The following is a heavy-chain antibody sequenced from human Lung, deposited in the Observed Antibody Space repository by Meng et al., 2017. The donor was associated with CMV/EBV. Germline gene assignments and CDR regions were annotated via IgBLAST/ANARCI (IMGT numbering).Heavy chain of an antibody. CDR3: ARSSRADRYDAFDI. V-gene: IGHV1-2*02. CDR2: INPNSGGT. J-gene: IGHJ3*02. CDR1: GYTFTGYY. Sequence: ASVKVSXKASGYTFTGYYMHWVRQAPGQGLEWMGWINPNSGGTNYAQKFQGRVTMTRDTSISTAYMELSRLRSDDTAVYYCARSSRADRYDAFDIWGQGTMVTV. D-gene: IGHD2-2*01.